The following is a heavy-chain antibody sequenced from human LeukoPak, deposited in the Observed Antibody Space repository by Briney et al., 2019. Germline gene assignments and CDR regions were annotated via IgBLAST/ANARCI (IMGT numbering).Heavy chain of an antibody. CDR3: AREVVTQAIYSGYDAFEI. V-gene: IGHV3-48*03. CDR2: ISSDNSV. D-gene: IGHD5-12*01. CDR1: GFTLSSSE. Sequence: GGSLRLSCAASGFTLSSSEMDWVRQAPGKGLEWVSYISSDNSVLYADSVKGRFTISSDKATNSVYLQMNSLRAEDTAVYYCAREVVTQAIYSGYDAFEIWGHGTMVTVSS. J-gene: IGHJ3*02.